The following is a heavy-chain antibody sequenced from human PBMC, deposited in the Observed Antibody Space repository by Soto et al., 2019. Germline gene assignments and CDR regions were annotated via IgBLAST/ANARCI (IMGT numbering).Heavy chain of an antibody. CDR3: ARAPSPPKYYFDY. V-gene: IGHV3-66*01. CDR2: IYSGGST. J-gene: IGHJ4*02. Sequence: PGGSLRLSCAASGFTVSSSYMGWVRQAPGKGLEWVSIIYSGGSTYYADSVKGRITISRDNSKNTLYLQMNSLRAEDTAVYYCARAPSPPKYYFDYWGQGTLVTVSS. CDR1: GFTVSSSY.